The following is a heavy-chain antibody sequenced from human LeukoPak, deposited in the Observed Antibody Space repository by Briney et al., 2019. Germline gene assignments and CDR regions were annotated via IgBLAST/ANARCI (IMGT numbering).Heavy chain of an antibody. CDR1: GGSISSGSYY. CDR2: IYTSGST. Sequence: SETLSLTCTVSGGSISSGSYYWNWIRQPAGKGLEWIGRIYTSGSTNYNPSLNSRVTISVDTSKSQFSLNLSSVTAADTAVYYCAGPGGYFDWLPFGYWGQGTLVTVSS. J-gene: IGHJ4*02. D-gene: IGHD3-9*01. CDR3: AGPGGYFDWLPFGY. V-gene: IGHV4-61*02.